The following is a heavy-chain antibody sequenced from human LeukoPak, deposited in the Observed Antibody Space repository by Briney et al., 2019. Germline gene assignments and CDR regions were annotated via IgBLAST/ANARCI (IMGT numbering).Heavy chain of an antibody. CDR1: GYTFTSYG. CDR3: ARGTVVYYYYGMDV. Sequence: VKVSCKAPGYTFTSYGISWVRQAPGQGLEWMGWISAYNGNTNYAQKLQGRVTMTTDTSTSTAYMELRSLRSDDTAVYYCARGTVVYYYYGMDVWGQGTTVTVSS. J-gene: IGHJ6*02. D-gene: IGHD2-15*01. V-gene: IGHV1-18*01. CDR2: ISAYNGNT.